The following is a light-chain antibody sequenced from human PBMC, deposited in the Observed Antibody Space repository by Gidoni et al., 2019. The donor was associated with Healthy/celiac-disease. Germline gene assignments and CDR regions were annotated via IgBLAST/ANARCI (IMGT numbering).Light chain of an antibody. Sequence: DIQMTQYPSTLSASVGDRVTLTCRASQSISSWLALYQQKPGKAPKLLIYKASSLESGVPSRFSGSGSGTEFTLTISSLQPDDFATYYCQQYNSYWTFGQGTKVEIK. CDR3: QQYNSYWT. V-gene: IGKV1-5*03. J-gene: IGKJ1*01. CDR2: KAS. CDR1: QSISSW.